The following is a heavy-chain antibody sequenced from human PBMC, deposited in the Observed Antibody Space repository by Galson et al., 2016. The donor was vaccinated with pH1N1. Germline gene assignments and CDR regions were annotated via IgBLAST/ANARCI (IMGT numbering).Heavy chain of an antibody. D-gene: IGHD3-10*01. CDR2: ISATGGST. J-gene: IGHJ4*02. CDR1: GFTLSSSA. CDR3: AKFRESIPWRTGEFDL. V-gene: IGHV3-23*01. Sequence: SLRLSCAASGFTLSSSAMNWVRQAPGKGLEWVSYISATGGSTYYADSVKGRFTISRDTSKNTTYLQMNSLRAEDTAVYYCAKFRESIPWRTGEFDLWGQGTLVTVSS.